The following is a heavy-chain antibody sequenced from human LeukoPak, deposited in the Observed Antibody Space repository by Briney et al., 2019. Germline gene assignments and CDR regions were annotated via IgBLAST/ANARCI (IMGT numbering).Heavy chain of an antibody. V-gene: IGHV3-7*01. CDR2: IKQDGSEK. J-gene: IGHJ4*02. Sequence: QPGGSLRLSCAASGFTFSSYWMSWVRQAPGKGLEWVANIKQDGSEKYYVDSVKGRFTISRDNAKNSLYLQMNSLRAEDTAVYYCATDEGGSSWSPFDYWGQGTLVTVSS. CDR1: GFTFSSYW. D-gene: IGHD6-13*01. CDR3: ATDEGGSSWSPFDY.